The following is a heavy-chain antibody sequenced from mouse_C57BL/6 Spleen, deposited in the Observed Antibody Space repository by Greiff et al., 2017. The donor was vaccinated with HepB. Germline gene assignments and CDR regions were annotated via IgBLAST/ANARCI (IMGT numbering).Heavy chain of an antibody. CDR1: GYSFTGYY. Sequence: VQLQQSGPELVKPGASVKISCKASGYSFTGYYMNWVKQSPEKSLEWIGEINPSTGGTTYNQKFKAKATLTVDKSSSTAYMQLKSLTSEDSAVYYCARRGDDGSRYWYFDVWGTGTTVTVSS. CDR2: INPSTGGT. J-gene: IGHJ1*03. V-gene: IGHV1-42*01. D-gene: IGHD2-3*01. CDR3: ARRGDDGSRYWYFDV.